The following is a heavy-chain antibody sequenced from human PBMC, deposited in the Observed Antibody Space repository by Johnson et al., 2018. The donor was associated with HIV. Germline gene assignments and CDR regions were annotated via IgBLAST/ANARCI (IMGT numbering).Heavy chain of an antibody. Sequence: VQLVESGGGLVQPGGSLRLSCAASGFTFSNYAMSWVRQAPGKGLEWVSVIIASGGTTDYADSVTGRFTISRDNSKNTLYLQRNSLRAEDTAVYYCAKGGAGLLWFGLMTFDIWGQGTMVTVSS. J-gene: IGHJ3*02. V-gene: IGHV3-23*04. CDR3: AKGGAGLLWFGLMTFDI. CDR2: IIASGGTT. CDR1: GFTFSNYA. D-gene: IGHD3-10*01.